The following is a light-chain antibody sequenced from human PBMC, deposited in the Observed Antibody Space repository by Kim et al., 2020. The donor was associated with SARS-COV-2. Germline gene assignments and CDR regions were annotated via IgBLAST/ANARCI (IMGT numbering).Light chain of an antibody. V-gene: IGLV1-44*01. CDR3: AAWDDSLDGVV. CDR2: SNN. J-gene: IGLJ2*01. CDR1: SSNIGSNT. Sequence: QSVLTQPPSASGTPGQRVTISCSGSSSNIGSNTVNWYQQLPGTTPRLLIYSNNQRPSGVPERFTGSRSGTSASLAIRGLQSEDEADYYCAAWDDSLDGVVFGGGTKLTVL.